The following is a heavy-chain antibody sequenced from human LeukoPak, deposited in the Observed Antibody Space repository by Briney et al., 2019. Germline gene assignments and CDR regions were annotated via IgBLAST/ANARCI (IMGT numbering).Heavy chain of an antibody. CDR1: GGTFSSYA. CDR3: ARVRDYYDSSGFYAFDI. J-gene: IGHJ3*02. CDR2: IIPIFGTA. V-gene: IGHV1-69*13. Sequence: ASVKVSCKASGGTFSSYAISWVRQAPGQGLEWMGGIIPIFGTANYAQKFQGRVTITADESTSTAYMELSSLRSEDTAVYYCARVRDYYDSSGFYAFDIWGQGTMVTVSS. D-gene: IGHD3-22*01.